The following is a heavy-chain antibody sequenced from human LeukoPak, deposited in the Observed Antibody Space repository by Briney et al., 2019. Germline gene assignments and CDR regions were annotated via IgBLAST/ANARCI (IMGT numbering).Heavy chain of an antibody. J-gene: IGHJ5*02. Sequence: PGGSLRPSCAVSGFTVSGNYMSWVRQAPGKGLEWVSLIYSGGTTYYADSVKGRFTISRDNAKNSLYLQMNSLRAEDTAVYYCARDGSYYDSSGYYYVDWFDPWGQGTLVTVSS. D-gene: IGHD3-22*01. V-gene: IGHV3-53*01. CDR3: ARDGSYYDSSGYYYVDWFDP. CDR2: IYSGGTT. CDR1: GFTVSGNY.